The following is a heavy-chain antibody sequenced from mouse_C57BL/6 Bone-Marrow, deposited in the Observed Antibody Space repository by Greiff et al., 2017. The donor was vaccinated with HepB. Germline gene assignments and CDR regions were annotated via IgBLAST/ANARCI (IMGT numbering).Heavy chain of an antibody. CDR2: IHPNSGST. Sequence: QVQLQQPGAELVKPGASVKLSCKASGYTFTSYWMHWVKQRPGQGLEWIGMIHPNSGSTNYNEKFKSKATLTVDKSSSTTYMQLNSLTSEDSAVYYCSRFGWLLRVGFASWGQGTLVTVSA. J-gene: IGHJ3*01. D-gene: IGHD2-3*01. V-gene: IGHV1-64*01. CDR3: SRFGWLLRVGFAS. CDR1: GYTFTSYW.